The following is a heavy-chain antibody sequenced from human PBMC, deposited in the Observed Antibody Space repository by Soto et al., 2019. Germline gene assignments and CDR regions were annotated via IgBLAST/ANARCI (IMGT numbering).Heavy chain of an antibody. V-gene: IGHV1-69*13. Sequence: SVKVSCKASGGTFSSYAISWVRQAPGQGLEWMGGIIPIFGTANYAQKFQGRVTITADESTSTAYMELSSLRSEDTAVYYCARDPNHRIAAAGIWSGAPDYWGQGTLVTVSS. CDR2: IIPIFGTA. J-gene: IGHJ4*02. CDR3: ARDPNHRIAAAGIWSGAPDY. CDR1: GGTFSSYA. D-gene: IGHD6-13*01.